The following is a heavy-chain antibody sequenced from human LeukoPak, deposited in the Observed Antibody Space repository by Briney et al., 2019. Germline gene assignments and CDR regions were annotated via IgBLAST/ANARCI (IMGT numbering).Heavy chain of an antibody. V-gene: IGHV3-30*02. CDR1: GFTFSSYG. Sequence: GGSLRLSCAATGFTFSSYGMHWVRQAPGKGLEWVAFIRCDGSNKYYADSVKGRFTISRDNSKNTLYLQMNSLRAEDTAVYYCANNGAGTVLWGQGTLVTVSS. J-gene: IGHJ4*02. CDR2: IRCDGSNK. CDR3: ANNGAGTVL. D-gene: IGHD6-13*01.